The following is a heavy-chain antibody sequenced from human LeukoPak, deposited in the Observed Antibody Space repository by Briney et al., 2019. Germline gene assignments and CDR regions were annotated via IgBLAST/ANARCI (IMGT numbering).Heavy chain of an antibody. CDR3: ARSVRTIFGVVTTPGFDY. V-gene: IGHV4-59*01. Sequence: SXXLSHTCTVSGGSISSYYWSWIRQPPGKGLEWIGYIYYSGSTNYNPSLKSRVTISVETSKNQFSLKLSSVTAADTAVYYCARSVRTIFGVVTTPGFDYWGQGTLVTVSS. CDR2: IYYSGST. CDR1: GGSISSYY. D-gene: IGHD3-3*01. J-gene: IGHJ4*02.